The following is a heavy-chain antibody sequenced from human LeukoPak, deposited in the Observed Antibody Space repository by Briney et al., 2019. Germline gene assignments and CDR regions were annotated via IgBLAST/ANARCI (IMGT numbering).Heavy chain of an antibody. J-gene: IGHJ3*02. Sequence: SETLSLTCTGSGGSISSYYWSWIRQPPGKGLEWFGYIYDSESTYYNPSLKSRVTILIDTSKNQFSLKLSSVTAADTAVYYCARHSAHSSTNDAFDIWRQGTMVTISS. D-gene: IGHD6-13*01. V-gene: IGHV4-59*01. CDR2: IYDSEST. CDR1: GGSISSYY. CDR3: ARHSAHSSTNDAFDI.